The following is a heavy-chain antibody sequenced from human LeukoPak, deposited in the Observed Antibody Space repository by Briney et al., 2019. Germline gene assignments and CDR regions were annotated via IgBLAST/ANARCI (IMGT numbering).Heavy chain of an antibody. D-gene: IGHD1-26*01. Sequence: ASVKVSCKASGYTFTGYYMHWVRQAPGQGLEWMGWINPNSGGTNFAQMFQGWVTMTRDTSISTAYMELSRLRSDDTAVYYCARGRYSGSLRRFDPWGQGTLVTVSS. J-gene: IGHJ5*02. CDR2: INPNSGGT. CDR3: ARGRYSGSLRRFDP. V-gene: IGHV1-2*04. CDR1: GYTFTGYY.